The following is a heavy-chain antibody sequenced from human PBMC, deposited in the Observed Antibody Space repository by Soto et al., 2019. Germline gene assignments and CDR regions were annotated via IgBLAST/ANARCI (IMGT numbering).Heavy chain of an antibody. CDR1: GYTFSNYG. CDR2: ISGYNGNT. CDR3: ARDVYGDYVAYFQH. D-gene: IGHD4-17*01. J-gene: IGHJ1*01. Sequence: QVQLVQSGAEVKKPGASVKVSCKASGYTFSNYGISWVRQAPGQGLEWMGWISGYNGNTNYAQKLQGRVTMTTDTSTSTAYMELRSLRSDDTAVYYCARDVYGDYVAYFQHWGQGTLVTVSS. V-gene: IGHV1-18*01.